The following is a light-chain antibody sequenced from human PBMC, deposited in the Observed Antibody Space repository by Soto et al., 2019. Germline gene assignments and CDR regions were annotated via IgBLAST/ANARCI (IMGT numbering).Light chain of an antibody. CDR3: GTWDDSLTAAV. J-gene: IGLJ7*01. Sequence: QSVLTQPPSVSAAPGQKVTISCSGSSSNIGKNYVSWYQHLPGTAPKLLIYDDHERPSGIPHRFSGSKSGTSATLGITGLQTGDEADYYCGTWDDSLTAAVFGGGTQLTVL. CDR2: DDH. CDR1: SSNIGKNY. V-gene: IGLV1-51*01.